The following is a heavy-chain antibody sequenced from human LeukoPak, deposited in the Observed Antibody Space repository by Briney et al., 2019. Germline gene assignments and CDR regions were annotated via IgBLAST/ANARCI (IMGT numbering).Heavy chain of an antibody. Sequence: SETLSLPCSVSGGSFSRSFWIWIRQPPGKGLEWIGFMYYNGDTNYNTSLKSPVIMSVDSSKNQFSLRLSSVTAADTAVYYCARDAGWYRFDYWGRGILVTVSS. J-gene: IGHJ4*02. CDR3: ARDAGWYRFDY. D-gene: IGHD6-19*01. CDR2: MYYNGDT. CDR1: GGSFSRSF. V-gene: IGHV4-59*01.